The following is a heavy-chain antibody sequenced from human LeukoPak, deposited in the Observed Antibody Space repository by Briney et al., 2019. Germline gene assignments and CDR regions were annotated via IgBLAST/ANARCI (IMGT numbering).Heavy chain of an antibody. CDR3: VGYCSGGSCYNYYYYGMDV. CDR2: IYYSGST. V-gene: IGHV4-39*01. CDR1: GGSISSSSYY. Sequence: SETLSLTCTVSGGSISSSSYYWGWIRQPPGKGLEWIGSIYYSGSTNYNPSLKSRVTISVDTSKNQFSLKLSSVTAADTAVYYCVGYCSGGSCYNYYYYGMDVWGQGTTVTVSS. J-gene: IGHJ6*02. D-gene: IGHD2-15*01.